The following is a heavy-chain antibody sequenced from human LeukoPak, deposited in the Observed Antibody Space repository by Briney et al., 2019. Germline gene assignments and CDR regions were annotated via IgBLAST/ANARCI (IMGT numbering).Heavy chain of an antibody. CDR1: DGSFSGYY. V-gene: IGHV4-34*01. Sequence: SETLSLTCAVYDGSFSGYYSSWIRQPPGKGLEWIGEINHSGSTNYNPSLKSRVTISVDTSKNQFSLKLSSVTAADTAVYYCARGSDYYFDYWGQGTLVTVSS. J-gene: IGHJ4*02. CDR2: INHSGST. CDR3: ARGSDYYFDY.